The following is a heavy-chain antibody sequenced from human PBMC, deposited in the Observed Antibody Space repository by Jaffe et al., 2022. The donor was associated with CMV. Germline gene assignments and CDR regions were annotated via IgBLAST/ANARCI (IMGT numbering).Heavy chain of an antibody. D-gene: IGHD3-10*01. CDR1: SGSISSYY. J-gene: IGHJ6*03. Sequence: QVQLQESGPGLVKPSETLSLTCTVSSGSISSYYWSWIRQPPGKGLEWIGFMSSSGNTNHNPALRSRVTISMETSKNQFSLKVNSLTAADTAVYYCARGRFGDFSRYYYYHLDVWGKGTTVIVSS. CDR2: MSSSGNT. CDR3: ARGRFGDFSRYYYYHLDV. V-gene: IGHV4-59*01.